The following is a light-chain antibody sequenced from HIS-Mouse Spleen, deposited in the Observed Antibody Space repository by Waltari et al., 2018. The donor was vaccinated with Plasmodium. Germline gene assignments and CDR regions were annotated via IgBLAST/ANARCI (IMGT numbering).Light chain of an antibody. J-gene: IGKJ1*01. CDR3: QQNYNTWT. CDR1: QSISSY. CDR2: AAS. Sequence: DIQMTQSPSSLSASVGDRVTITCRARQSISSYLNWYQQKPGKAPKLLFYAASILKSGVPTRFSGSGSGKDFTLTISRLQPEDFATYYCQQNYNTWTFGQGTKVEIK. V-gene: IGKV1-39*01.